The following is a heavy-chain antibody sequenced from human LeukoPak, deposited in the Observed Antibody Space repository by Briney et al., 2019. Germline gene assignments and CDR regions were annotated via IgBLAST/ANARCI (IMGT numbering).Heavy chain of an antibody. V-gene: IGHV4-34*01. CDR3: ARAFGPYCNNGVCYHFDY. Sequence: SETLPLTCAVYGGSFSGYYWSWIRQPPGKGLEWIGEINHGGSTNYNPSLKSRVTISVDTSKNQFSLKLSSVTAADTAVYYCARAFGPYCNNGVCYHFDYWGQGTLVTVSS. D-gene: IGHD2-8*01. J-gene: IGHJ4*02. CDR1: GGSFSGYY. CDR2: INHGGST.